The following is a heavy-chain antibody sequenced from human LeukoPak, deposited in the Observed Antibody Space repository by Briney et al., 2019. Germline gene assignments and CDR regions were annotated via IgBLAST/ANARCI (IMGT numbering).Heavy chain of an antibody. D-gene: IGHD6-13*01. CDR1: GGSFSGYY. Sequence: SETLSLTCAIYGGSFSGYYWSWIRQPPGKGLEWIGYIYYSGSTNYNPSLKSRVTISVDTSKNQFSLKLSSVTAADTAVYYCARSSSSWRNNWFDPWGQGTLVTVSS. CDR3: ARSSSSWRNNWFDP. CDR2: IYYSGST. J-gene: IGHJ5*02. V-gene: IGHV4-59*01.